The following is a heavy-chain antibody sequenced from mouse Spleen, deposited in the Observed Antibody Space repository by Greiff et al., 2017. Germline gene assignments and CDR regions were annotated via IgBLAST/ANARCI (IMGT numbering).Heavy chain of an antibody. D-gene: IGHD2-1*01. CDR3: ARVLYGNYYAMDY. CDR2: INYDGSST. J-gene: IGHJ4*01. CDR1: GFTFSDYY. V-gene: IGHV5-16*01. Sequence: DVMLVESEGGLVQPGSSMKLSCTASGFTFSDYYMAWVRQVPEKGLEWVANINYDGSSTYYLDSLKSRFIISRDNAKNILYLQMSSLKSEDTATYYCARVLYGNYYAMDYWGQGTSVTVSS.